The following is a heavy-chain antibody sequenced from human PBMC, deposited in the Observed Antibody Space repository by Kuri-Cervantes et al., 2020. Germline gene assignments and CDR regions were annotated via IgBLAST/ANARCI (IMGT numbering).Heavy chain of an antibody. Sequence: ASAKVSCKASGYTLTSYYMHWVRQAPGQGLEWMGISNPSGGSTNYAQKFQGRVTMTRDTSTRKVYMELSSLRSEDTAVYYCGRAHTLIDYWGQGTLVTVSS. CDR1: GYTLTSYY. V-gene: IGHV1-46*01. CDR3: GRAHTLIDY. CDR2: SNPSGGST. J-gene: IGHJ4*02. D-gene: IGHD2-2*02.